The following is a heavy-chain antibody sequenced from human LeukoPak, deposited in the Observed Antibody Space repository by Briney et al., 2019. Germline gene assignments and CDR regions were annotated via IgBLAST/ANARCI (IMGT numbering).Heavy chain of an antibody. CDR3: ARGVAWSGYYAAFDI. CDR2: IYYSGST. CDR1: GGPISSHY. Sequence: PSETLSLTCTVSGGPISSHYWSWIRQPPGKGLEWIGYIYYSGSTNYNPSLKSRVTISVDTSKNQFSLKLSSVTAADTAVYYCARGVAWSGYYAAFDIWGQGTMVTVSS. D-gene: IGHD3-3*01. V-gene: IGHV4-59*11. J-gene: IGHJ3*02.